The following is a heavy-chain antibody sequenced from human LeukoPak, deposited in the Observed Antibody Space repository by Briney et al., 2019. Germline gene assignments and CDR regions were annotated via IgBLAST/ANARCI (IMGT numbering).Heavy chain of an antibody. CDR2: ISYDGRSE. CDR1: GYILCKYA. CDR3: ARGPPSYYKWNDADNDAFDI. Sequence: GGSLRLSCAASGYILCKYAMHWVRDAPGRGGEGVAVISYDGRSEYYADSAQSRFSISRDSSKNTLYLLMNSLRVEDTAVYYCARGPPSYYKWNDADNDAFDIWGQGTMVTVSS. V-gene: IGHV3-30*04. J-gene: IGHJ3*02. D-gene: IGHD1-1*01.